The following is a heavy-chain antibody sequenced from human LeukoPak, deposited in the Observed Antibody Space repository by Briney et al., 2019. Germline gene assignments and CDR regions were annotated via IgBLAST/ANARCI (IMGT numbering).Heavy chain of an antibody. J-gene: IGHJ4*02. CDR3: VKGEGADD. CDR2: ISWNSGLI. D-gene: IGHD1-26*01. Sequence: GRSLRLSCATSGFTFDDYAMHWVRQAPGKGLEWVSGISWNSGLIGYADSVRGRFTISRDTAKSSLYLEMNSLRVEDTALYYCVKGEGADDWGQGTLVTVSS. V-gene: IGHV3-9*01. CDR1: GFTFDDYA.